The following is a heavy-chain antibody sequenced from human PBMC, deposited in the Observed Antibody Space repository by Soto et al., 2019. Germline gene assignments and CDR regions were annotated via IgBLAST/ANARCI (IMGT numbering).Heavy chain of an antibody. Sequence: QVQLVQSGAEVKKPGSSVKVSCKASGGTFSSYAISWVRQAPGQGLEWMGGIIPIFGTANYAQKFQGRVTITADESTSTAYMELSSLRSEDTAVYYCARERGGVETTVYYYYGMDVWGQGTTVTVSS. V-gene: IGHV1-69*01. CDR2: IIPIFGTA. CDR3: ARERGGVETTVYYYYGMDV. D-gene: IGHD4-17*01. CDR1: GGTFSSYA. J-gene: IGHJ6*02.